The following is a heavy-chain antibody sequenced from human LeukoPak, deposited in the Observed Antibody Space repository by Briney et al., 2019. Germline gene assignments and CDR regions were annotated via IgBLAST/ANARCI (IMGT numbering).Heavy chain of an antibody. CDR3: ARDREPTDAFDI. J-gene: IGHJ3*02. D-gene: IGHD1-26*01. Sequence: GGSLRLSCEASGFTFSDYYMSWIRQAPGKGLECVSYISSSGGTIYYADSVKGRFTISRDNAKNSLYLQMNSLRAEDTAVYYCARDREPTDAFDIWGQGTMVTVSS. CDR2: ISSSGGTI. CDR1: GFTFSDYY. V-gene: IGHV3-11*01.